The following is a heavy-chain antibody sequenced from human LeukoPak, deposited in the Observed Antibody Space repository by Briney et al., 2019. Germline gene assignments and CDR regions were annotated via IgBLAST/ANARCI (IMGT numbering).Heavy chain of an antibody. CDR2: ISSSSSYI. V-gene: IGHV3-21*01. D-gene: IGHD6-13*01. Sequence: GGSLRLSCAASGFTFSSYAMSWVRQAPGKGLEWVSSISSSSSYIYYADSVKGRFTISRDNAKNSLYLQMNSLRAEDTAVYYCARDSLGEGSSWKRNYYYGMDVWGQGTTVTVSS. J-gene: IGHJ6*02. CDR1: GFTFSSYA. CDR3: ARDSLGEGSSWKRNYYYGMDV.